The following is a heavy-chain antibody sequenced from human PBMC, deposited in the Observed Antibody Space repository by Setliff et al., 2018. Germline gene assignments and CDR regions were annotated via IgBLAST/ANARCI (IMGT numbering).Heavy chain of an antibody. V-gene: IGHV4-39*01. CDR3: ARQINSLGYFYYMDV. CDR1: GGSISSSNYF. Sequence: PSETLSLTCTVSGGSISSSNYFWGWIRQSPRKGLEWIGSVYYSGSAYYNPPLRSRASISVDTSKNQFSLKLSSVTAADSAIYYCARQINSLGYFYYMDVWGKGTTVTVSS. CDR2: VYYSGSA. J-gene: IGHJ6*03. D-gene: IGHD4-4*01.